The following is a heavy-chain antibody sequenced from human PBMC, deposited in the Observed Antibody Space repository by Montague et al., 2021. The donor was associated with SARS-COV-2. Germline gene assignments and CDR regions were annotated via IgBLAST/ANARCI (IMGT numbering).Heavy chain of an antibody. CDR3: ARVGRQQLVRLSGIDV. V-gene: IGHV4-39*07. Sequence: SETLSLTCTVSGGSISSSSYYWGWIRQPPGKGLEWIGSIYYSGSTYYXPSLKSRVTISVDTSKNQFSLKLSSVTAADTAVYYCARVGRQQLVRLSGIDVWGQGTTVTVSS. J-gene: IGHJ6*02. D-gene: IGHD6-13*01. CDR2: IYYSGST. CDR1: GGSISSSSYY.